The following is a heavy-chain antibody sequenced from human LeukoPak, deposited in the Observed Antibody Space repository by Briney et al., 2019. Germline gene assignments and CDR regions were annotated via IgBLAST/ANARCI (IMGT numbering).Heavy chain of an antibody. V-gene: IGHV3-30*18. J-gene: IGHJ4*02. CDR3: AKDGAAAGSPRFDY. Sequence: GGSLRLSCAASGFTFSSYGMHWVRQAPGKGLEWVAAISYDGSNKYYADSVKGRFTISRDNSKNTLYLQMNSLRAEDTAVYYCAKDGAAAGSPRFDYWGQGTLVTVSS. D-gene: IGHD6-13*01. CDR2: ISYDGSNK. CDR1: GFTFSSYG.